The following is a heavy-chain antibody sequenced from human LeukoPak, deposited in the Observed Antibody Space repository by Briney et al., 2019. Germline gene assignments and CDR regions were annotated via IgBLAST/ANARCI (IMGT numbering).Heavy chain of an antibody. CDR2: IYSTGNT. D-gene: IGHD3-22*01. J-gene: IGHJ3*02. V-gene: IGHV4-39*07. CDR1: GGSISRTSSC. CDR3: ASYDSSAYDAFHI. Sequence: SETLSLTCTVSGGSISRTSSCWGWIRQPLGKGLEWIANIYSTGNTYYNPSLRSRVTISVDTSKNQLSLKLRSVTAADTAVYCCASYDSSAYDAFHIWGQGTMVIVSS.